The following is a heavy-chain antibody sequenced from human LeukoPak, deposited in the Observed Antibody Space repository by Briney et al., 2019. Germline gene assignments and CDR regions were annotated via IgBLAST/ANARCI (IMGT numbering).Heavy chain of an antibody. Sequence: ASVTVSCKASGYTFTNYHTNWVRQATGQGLEWVGWMNPINGDSGFAQKFQGRVTITRDSSISTSYMELRSLTSEDTAVYFCARTTSFTASGYDYWGPGTLATVSS. J-gene: IGHJ4*02. CDR2: MNPINGDS. CDR3: ARTTSFTASGYDY. V-gene: IGHV1-8*03. D-gene: IGHD6-25*01. CDR1: GYTFTNYH.